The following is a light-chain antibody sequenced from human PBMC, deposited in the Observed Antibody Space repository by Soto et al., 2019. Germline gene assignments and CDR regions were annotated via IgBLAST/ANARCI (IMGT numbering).Light chain of an antibody. V-gene: IGKV1-9*01. CDR3: HHFYSYSQA. Sequence: IQFTQSPSSLAAAIPDRFTITCRASQGIRSYFAWFQQRPGKAPKLLIFGASTLQNGVPSRFSGGGYGTEFTLTITSLQPEDFGTYYCHHFYSYSQAFGQGTKVDI. J-gene: IGKJ1*01. CDR2: GAS. CDR1: QGIRSY.